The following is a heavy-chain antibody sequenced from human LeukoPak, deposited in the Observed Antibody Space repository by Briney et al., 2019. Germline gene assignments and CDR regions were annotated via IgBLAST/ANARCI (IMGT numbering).Heavy chain of an antibody. Sequence: GGSLRLSCAASGFTFSSYGIHWVRQAPGKGLEWVAVISYDGSNKYYADSVKGRFTISRDNSKNTLYLQMNSLRAEDTAVYYCTDFDYWGQGTLVTVSS. CDR1: GFTFSSYG. CDR2: ISYDGSNK. J-gene: IGHJ4*02. V-gene: IGHV3-30*03. CDR3: TDFDY.